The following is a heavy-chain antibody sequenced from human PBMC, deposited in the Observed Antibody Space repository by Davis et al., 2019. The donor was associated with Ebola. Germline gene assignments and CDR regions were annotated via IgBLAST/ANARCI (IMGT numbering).Heavy chain of an antibody. CDR2: INHSGST. D-gene: IGHD5-24*01. Sequence: MPSETLSLTCAVYGGSFSGYYWSWIRQPPGKGLECIGEINHSGSTNYNPSLKSRVTISVDTSKNQFSLKLSSVTAADTAVYYCARGVRLLQGFCYFDYWGQGTLVTVSS. CDR1: GGSFSGYY. J-gene: IGHJ4*02. CDR3: ARGVRLLQGFCYFDY. V-gene: IGHV4-34*01.